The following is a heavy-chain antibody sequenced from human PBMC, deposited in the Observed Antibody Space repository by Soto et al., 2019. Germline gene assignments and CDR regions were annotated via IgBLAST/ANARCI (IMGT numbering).Heavy chain of an antibody. CDR2: ISYGGSDK. D-gene: IGHD7-27*01. J-gene: IGHJ4*02. Sequence: GGSLRLSCAASGFIFTNFYMTWVRQPPGKGLEWVANISYGGSDKWYVDAARGRFTISRDNAKNSLYLQMNSLRVEDTAVYYCPRWADGDSVDHWGQGTPVTVSS. CDR1: GFIFTNFY. V-gene: IGHV3-7*03. CDR3: PRWADGDSVDH.